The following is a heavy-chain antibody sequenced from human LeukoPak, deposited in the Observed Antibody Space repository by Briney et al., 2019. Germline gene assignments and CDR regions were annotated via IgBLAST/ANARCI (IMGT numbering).Heavy chain of an antibody. Sequence: GGSLRLSCAASGFTFSSNWMHWVRQAPGKGLVWVSRINEDGSTTNYADSVKGRSTIFRDNSKNTLYLQMNSLRAEDTAVYYCASRSITGRADYWGQGTLVTVSS. CDR1: GFTFSSNW. D-gene: IGHD1-20*01. V-gene: IGHV3-74*01. CDR2: INEDGSTT. CDR3: ASRSITGRADY. J-gene: IGHJ4*02.